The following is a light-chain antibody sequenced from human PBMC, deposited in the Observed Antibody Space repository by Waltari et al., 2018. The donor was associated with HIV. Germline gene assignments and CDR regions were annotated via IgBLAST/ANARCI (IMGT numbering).Light chain of an antibody. CDR1: SSDIGGYTY. Sequence: QSALTQPASVSGSPGQSITISCTGTSSDIGGYTYVSWYQQHPGTAPKLMIYDVSNRPSGVSNRFSGSKSGNTASLTISGLQAEDEADYYCSSYRSGCIWVFGGGTKLTVL. J-gene: IGLJ3*02. CDR3: SSYRSGCIWV. CDR2: DVS. V-gene: IGLV2-14*03.